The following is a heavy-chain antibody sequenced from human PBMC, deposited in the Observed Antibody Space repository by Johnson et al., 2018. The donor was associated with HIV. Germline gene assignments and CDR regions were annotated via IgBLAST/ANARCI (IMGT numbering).Heavy chain of an antibody. J-gene: IGHJ3*02. CDR2: INLDGSEK. CDR3: ARKGDAFEI. V-gene: IGHV3-7*05. CDR1: GFTFSNYW. Sequence: VQLVESGGGVVQPGRSLRLSCAASGFTFSNYWMTWVRQAPGKGLEWVANINLDGSEKYYVDSVKGRFTISRDNAKNSLHLQMNSLRADDTAVYYCARKGDAFEIWGQGTMVTVSS.